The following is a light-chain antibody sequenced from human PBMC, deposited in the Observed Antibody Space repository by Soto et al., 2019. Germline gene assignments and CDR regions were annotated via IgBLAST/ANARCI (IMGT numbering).Light chain of an antibody. CDR2: AAS. J-gene: IGKJ1*01. Sequence: DIQMTQSPSSLSASVGDSVTITCRASQSISSYLNWYQQKPGKAPKLLIYAASSLQSGVPSRFSGSGSGTDFTLTISSFQPEDFATYYCQQSNNTPWTFGQGTTVEIK. V-gene: IGKV1-39*01. CDR3: QQSNNTPWT. CDR1: QSISSY.